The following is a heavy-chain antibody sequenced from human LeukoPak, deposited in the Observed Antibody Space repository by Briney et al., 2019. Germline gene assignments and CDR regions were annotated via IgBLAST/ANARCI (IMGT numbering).Heavy chain of an antibody. CDR2: ISTTSSYI. Sequence: PGGSLRLSCAASGFTFNTYTMNWVRQAPGKGLEWVSSISTTSSYINYADSVKGRFTISRDSAKNSLYLQMNSLRAEDTAVYYCARGAIYDSSGYRFFDYWGQGTLVTVSS. V-gene: IGHV3-21*06. CDR3: ARGAIYDSSGYRFFDY. CDR1: GFTFNTYT. J-gene: IGHJ4*02. D-gene: IGHD3-22*01.